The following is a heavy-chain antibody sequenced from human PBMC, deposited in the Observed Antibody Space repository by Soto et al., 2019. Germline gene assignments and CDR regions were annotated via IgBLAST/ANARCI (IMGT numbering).Heavy chain of an antibody. D-gene: IGHD5-18*01. CDR3: ATQIDTVMVFRD. V-gene: IGHV1-18*01. J-gene: IGHJ4*02. Sequence: QVQLVQSGAEVKKPGASVKVSCKXSDKTFLSYGISWVRQGPGQGLEWMGWISPYNGNTNYAQKLQGRVTMTTDTSTSTAYMELRSLRSDDTAVYYCATQIDTVMVFRDWGQGTLVTVSS. CDR1: DKTFLSYG. CDR2: ISPYNGNT.